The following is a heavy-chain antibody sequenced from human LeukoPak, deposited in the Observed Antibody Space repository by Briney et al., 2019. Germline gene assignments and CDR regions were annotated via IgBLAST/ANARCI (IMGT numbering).Heavy chain of an antibody. D-gene: IGHD2-2*02. CDR3: ARGSIVVVPAAIRFRYYYYGMDV. Sequence: SETLSLTCAVYGGSFSGYYWSWIRQPPGKGLEWIGEINHSGSTNYNPSLKSRVTISVYTSKNQFSLKLSSVTAADTAVYYCARGSIVVVPAAIRFRYYYYGMDVWGQGTTVTVSS. V-gene: IGHV4-34*01. J-gene: IGHJ6*02. CDR2: INHSGST. CDR1: GGSFSGYY.